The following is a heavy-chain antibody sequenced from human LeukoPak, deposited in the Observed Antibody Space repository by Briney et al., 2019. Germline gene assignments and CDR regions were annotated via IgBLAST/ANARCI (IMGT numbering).Heavy chain of an antibody. V-gene: IGHV3-23*01. CDR1: GLTFSSYG. J-gene: IGHJ1*01. D-gene: IGHD6-19*01. Sequence: GGTLRLSCAASGLTFSSYGMSWVRQAPGKGLEWVSAISGSGGSTYYADSVKGRFTISRDNSKNTLYLQMNSLRAEDTAVYYCARVPITLAGTKDAKYFQHWGQGTLVTVSS. CDR3: ARVPITLAGTKDAKYFQH. CDR2: ISGSGGST.